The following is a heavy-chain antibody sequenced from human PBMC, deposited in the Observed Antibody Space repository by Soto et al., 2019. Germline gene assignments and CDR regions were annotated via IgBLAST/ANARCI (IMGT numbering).Heavy chain of an antibody. J-gene: IGHJ4*02. D-gene: IGHD4-4*01. V-gene: IGHV1-8*01. CDR1: GYTFTSYD. CDR2: MNPNSGNT. Sequence: QVQLVQSGAEVKKPGASVKVSCKASGYTFTSYDINWVRQATGQGLEWMGWMNPNSGNTGYAQKFQGRXXMXRXXSISTAYMELSSLRSEDTAVYYCASGHTVVTTFDYWGQGTLVTVSS. CDR3: ASGHTVVTTFDY.